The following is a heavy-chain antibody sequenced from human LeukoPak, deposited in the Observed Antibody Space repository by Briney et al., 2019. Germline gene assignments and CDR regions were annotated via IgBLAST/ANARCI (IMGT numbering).Heavy chain of an antibody. D-gene: IGHD5-12*01. CDR1: GFTFSSYA. CDR2: ISGGGGST. J-gene: IGHJ5*02. Sequence: GGSLRLSCAASGFTFSSYAMNWVRQAPGKGLEWVSVISGGGGSTYYADSVKGRFTISRDNSKNTLYLQMNSLRADDTAVYYCARSPTDINGYFDPWGQGTLVTVSS. CDR3: ARSPTDINGYFDP. V-gene: IGHV3-23*01.